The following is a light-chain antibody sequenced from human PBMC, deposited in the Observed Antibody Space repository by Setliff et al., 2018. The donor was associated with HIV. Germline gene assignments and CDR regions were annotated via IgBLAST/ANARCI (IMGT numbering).Light chain of an antibody. Sequence: VLTQPPSASGTPGQRVTISCSGSNSNIGSNTVNWYQQFPGAAPKLLIYSDNQRPSEVPDRFSGSKSGTSASLAISGLQSEDEADYYCGAWDDSLNGFVVLGGGTKVTVL. V-gene: IGLV1-44*01. J-gene: IGLJ2*01. CDR3: GAWDDSLNGFVV. CDR2: SDN. CDR1: NSNIGSNT.